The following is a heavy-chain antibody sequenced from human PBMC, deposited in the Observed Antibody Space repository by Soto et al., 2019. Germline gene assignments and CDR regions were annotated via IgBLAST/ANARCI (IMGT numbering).Heavy chain of an antibody. Sequence: PGVSMRLSCAGAGFTVSSNYMSWVRQAPGKGLEWVSVIYSGGSTYYADSVKGRFTISRDNSKNTLYLQMNSLRAEDTAVYYCARALVGPAYYYDSSGFLDYWGQGTLVTVSS. V-gene: IGHV3-66*01. CDR3: ARALVGPAYYYDSSGFLDY. CDR2: IYSGGST. D-gene: IGHD3-22*01. J-gene: IGHJ4*02. CDR1: GFTVSSNY.